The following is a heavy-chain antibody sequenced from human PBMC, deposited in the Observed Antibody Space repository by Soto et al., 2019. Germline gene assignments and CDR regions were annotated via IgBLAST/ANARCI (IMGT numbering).Heavy chain of an antibody. J-gene: IGHJ4*02. CDR2: IWYDGSNK. CDR1: GFTFSSYG. D-gene: IGHD2-15*01. Sequence: PGGSLRLSCAASGFTFSSYGMHWVRQAPGKGLEWVAVIWYDGSNKYYADSVKGRFTISRDNSKNTLYLQMNSLRAEDTAIYYCAREDIRTPHLDYWGQGTLVTVSS. CDR3: AREDIRTPHLDY. V-gene: IGHV3-33*01.